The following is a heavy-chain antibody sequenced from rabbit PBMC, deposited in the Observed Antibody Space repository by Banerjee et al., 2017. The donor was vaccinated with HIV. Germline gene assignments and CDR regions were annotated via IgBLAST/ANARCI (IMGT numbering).Heavy chain of an antibody. D-gene: IGHD1-1*01. Sequence: QEQLKETGGGLVQPGGSLTLTCTASGFSFSSNYYMCWVRQAPGKGLEWIACIYTGSSGSTYYARWAKGRFTISKTSSTTVTLQMTSLTAADTATYFCARAVYASSSGYYMDLWGQGTLVTVS. CDR3: ARAVYASSSGYYMDL. CDR2: IYTGSSGST. V-gene: IGHV1S45*01. CDR1: GFSFSSNYY. J-gene: IGHJ3*01.